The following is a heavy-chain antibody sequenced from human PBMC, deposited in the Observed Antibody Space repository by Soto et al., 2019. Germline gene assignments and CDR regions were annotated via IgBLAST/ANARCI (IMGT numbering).Heavy chain of an antibody. CDR2: IYPSGST. V-gene: IGHV4-30-4*08. CDR1: GCSISSGDYY. J-gene: IGHJ6*02. Sequence: SEPLSLTCTVSGCSISSGDYYWTWIRQPPGKGLEWIGYIYPSGSTYYNPSFKSRTIISVDTSKNQFSLKLSSVTAADTAVYYCARARGNYFYYGMDVWGQGTTVTASS. CDR3: ARARGNYFYYGMDV.